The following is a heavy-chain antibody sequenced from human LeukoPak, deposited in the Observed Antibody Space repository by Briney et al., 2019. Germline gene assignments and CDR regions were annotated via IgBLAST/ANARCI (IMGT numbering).Heavy chain of an antibody. Sequence: GGSLRLSCAASGFTFSDYYMSWIRQAPGKGLEWVSYISSSGSTIYYADSVKGRFTISRDNAKNSLYLQMNSLRAEDTAVYYCARDPPMRYCSSTSCYSYYYYYMDVWGKGTTVTVSS. CDR1: GFTFSDYY. CDR2: ISSSGSTI. J-gene: IGHJ6*03. CDR3: ARDPPMRYCSSTSCYSYYYYYMDV. D-gene: IGHD2-2*02. V-gene: IGHV3-11*01.